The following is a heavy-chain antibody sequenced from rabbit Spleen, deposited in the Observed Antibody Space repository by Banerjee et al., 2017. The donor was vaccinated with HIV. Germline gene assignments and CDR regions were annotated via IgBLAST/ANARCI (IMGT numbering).Heavy chain of an antibody. D-gene: IGHD5-1*01. CDR3: ARDSCSSFSSYGMDL. CDR1: GFDLSTNYW. V-gene: IGHV1S45*01. J-gene: IGHJ6*01. CDR2: IYSITGVA. Sequence: EESGGDLVKPGGSLTLTCTASGFDLSTNYWISWVRQAPGKGLEWIGCIYSITGVAYYASWAKGRFTIPKTSSTTVTLQMTTLTAADTATYFCARDSCSSFSSYGMDLWGPGTLVTVS.